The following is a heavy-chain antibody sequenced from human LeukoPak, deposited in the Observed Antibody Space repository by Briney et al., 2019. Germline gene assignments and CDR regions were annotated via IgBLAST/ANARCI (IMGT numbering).Heavy chain of an antibody. CDR1: GVSIRTSTYY. Sequence: SETLSLTCSVSGVSIRTSTYYWGWIRQPPGKGLEWIANIHYRGSTCYNPSLKSRATISLDTPKNQFSLRLSSVSAADTAVYYCARPAAMATGWFDPWGQGTLVTVSS. D-gene: IGHD5-18*01. CDR3: ARPAAMATGWFDP. J-gene: IGHJ5*02. CDR2: IHYRGST. V-gene: IGHV4-39*01.